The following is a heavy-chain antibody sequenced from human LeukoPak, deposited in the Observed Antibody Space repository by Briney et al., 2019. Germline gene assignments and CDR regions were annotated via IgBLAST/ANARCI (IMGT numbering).Heavy chain of an antibody. CDR3: AKAGEWQLVYYFDY. Sequence: GGSLRLSCAASGFTFSSYAMSWVRRAPGKGLEWVSAISGSGGSTYYADSVKGRFTISRDNSKNTLYLQMNSLRAEDTAVYYCAKAGEWQLVYYFDYWGQGTLVTVSS. J-gene: IGHJ4*02. CDR1: GFTFSSYA. V-gene: IGHV3-23*01. D-gene: IGHD6-13*01. CDR2: ISGSGGST.